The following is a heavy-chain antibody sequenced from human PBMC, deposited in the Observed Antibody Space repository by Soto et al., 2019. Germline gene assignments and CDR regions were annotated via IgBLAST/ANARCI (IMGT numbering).Heavy chain of an antibody. CDR3: VRDIAAAGFDY. D-gene: IGHD6-13*01. J-gene: IGHJ4*01. V-gene: IGHV3-74*01. CDR1: GFTFTHYW. Sequence: GGSLRLSCVASGFTFTHYWMHWVRQAPGRGLVWVSRFNSDGSVTTYADSVKGRFTISRDTSKNTLYLQMNSLRAEDTAVYYCVRDIAAAGFDYCGHGTLVTGSS. CDR2: FNSDGSVT.